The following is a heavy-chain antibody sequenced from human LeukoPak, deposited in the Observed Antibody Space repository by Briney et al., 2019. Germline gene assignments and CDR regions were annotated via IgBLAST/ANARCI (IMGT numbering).Heavy chain of an antibody. V-gene: IGHV3-23*01. CDR1: GFTVSSNY. CDR3: AKEGNIVVVPTLCSFDY. CDR2: ISGSGGST. J-gene: IGHJ4*02. Sequence: PGGSLRLSCAASGFTVSSNYMSWVRQAPGKGLEWVSAISGSGGSTYYADSVKGRFTISRDNSKNTLYLQMNSLRAEDTAVYYCAKEGNIVVVPTLCSFDYWGQGTLVTVSS. D-gene: IGHD2-2*01.